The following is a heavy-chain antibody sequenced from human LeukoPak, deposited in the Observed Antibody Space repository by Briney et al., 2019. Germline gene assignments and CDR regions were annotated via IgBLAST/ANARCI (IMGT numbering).Heavy chain of an antibody. CDR1: GGSISSYY. CDR3: ARMSGSSSWYPDYYYGMDV. Sequence: SETLSLTCTVSGGSISSYYWSWIRQPPGKGLEWIGYIYYSGSTNYNPSLKSRVTISVDTSKNQFSLKLSSVTAADTAVYYCARMSGSSSWYPDYYYGMDVWGQGTMVTVSS. CDR2: IYYSGST. D-gene: IGHD6-13*01. J-gene: IGHJ6*02. V-gene: IGHV4-59*01.